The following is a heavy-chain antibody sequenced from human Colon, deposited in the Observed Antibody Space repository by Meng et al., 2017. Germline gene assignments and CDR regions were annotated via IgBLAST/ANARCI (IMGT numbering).Heavy chain of an antibody. J-gene: IGHJ4*02. V-gene: IGHV1-2*06. Sequence: QGQVVQAGAEVKKAGASVKVSCKASGYIFSDYYIHWGRQAPGQGLEWLGRINPNSGGTHSAQKFQGRLTMTRETSISTVYMDLSRLRSDDTAVYYCARRRGGSGRDCWGQGTLVTVSS. D-gene: IGHD3-10*01. CDR1: GYIFSDYY. CDR3: ARRRGGSGRDC. CDR2: INPNSGGT.